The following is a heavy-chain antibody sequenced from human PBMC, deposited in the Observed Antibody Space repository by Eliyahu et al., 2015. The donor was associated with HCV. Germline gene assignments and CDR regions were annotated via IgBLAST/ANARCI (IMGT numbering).Heavy chain of an antibody. Sequence: STNYNPSPKSRVTISVDTSKNQFSLKLSSVTAADTAVYYCARDQLRRPAFKGDYYYYGMDVWGQGTTVTVSS. J-gene: IGHJ6*02. CDR2: ST. D-gene: IGHD1-1*01. CDR3: ARDQLRRPAFKGDYYYYGMDV. V-gene: IGHV4-59*01.